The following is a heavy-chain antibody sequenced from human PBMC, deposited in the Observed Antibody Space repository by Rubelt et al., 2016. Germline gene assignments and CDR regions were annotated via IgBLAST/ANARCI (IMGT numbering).Heavy chain of an antibody. CDR1: GFTFSSYG. CDR3: ARVTSSGYYMWLDY. CDR2: ISGSGGST. V-gene: IGHV3-23*04. J-gene: IGHJ4*02. Sequence: VQLVESGGGVVQPGGSLRLSCAASGFTFSSYGMHWVRQAPGKGLEWVSAISGSGGSTYYADSVKGRFTISRDNSKNTLYLQMNSLRAEETAVYYCARVTSSGYYMWLDYWGQGTLVTVSS. D-gene: IGHD3-22*01.